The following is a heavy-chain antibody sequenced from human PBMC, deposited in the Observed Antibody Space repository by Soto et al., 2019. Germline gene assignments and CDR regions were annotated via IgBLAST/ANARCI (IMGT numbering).Heavy chain of an antibody. CDR1: GFTFSSYA. Sequence: EVQLLESGGGLVQPGGSLRLSCAASGFTFSSYAMSWVRQAPGKGLEWVSVISGSGGRTYHADSVKGRFTISRDNSKNTLYLQMNSLRAEDTAVYYCAKVWDHIVVVTALDYWGQGTLVTVSS. V-gene: IGHV3-23*01. CDR3: AKVWDHIVVVTALDY. CDR2: ISGSGGRT. D-gene: IGHD2-21*02. J-gene: IGHJ4*02.